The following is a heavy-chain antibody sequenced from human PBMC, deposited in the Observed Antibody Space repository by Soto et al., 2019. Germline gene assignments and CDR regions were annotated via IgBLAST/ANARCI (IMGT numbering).Heavy chain of an antibody. CDR1: GFTFSSYG. CDR2: ISYDGGLQ. Sequence: QAQLVESGGGVVQPGRSLRLSCAASGFTFSSYGMHWVRQAPGTWLEWVAVISYDGGLQHYAYSVKGRFTISRDNSKNMVLLQMNSLIAEDTAVYYCVSDRGYGHASVPYSWGQGTLVSVSS. CDR3: VSDRGYGHASVPYS. D-gene: IGHD5-18*01. V-gene: IGHV3-30*03. J-gene: IGHJ4*02.